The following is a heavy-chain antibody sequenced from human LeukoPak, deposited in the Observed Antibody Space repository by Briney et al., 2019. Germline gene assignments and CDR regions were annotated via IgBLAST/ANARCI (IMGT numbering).Heavy chain of an antibody. CDR2: IYYSGST. J-gene: IGHJ4*02. V-gene: IGHV4-39*07. CDR3: SRGWGIYDFWSGYVAPFDY. Sequence: SETLSLTCTVSGGSISSSSYYWGWIRQPPGKGLEWIGSIYYSGSTYYNPSLKSRVTISVDTSKNQFSLKLSSVTAADTAVYYCSRGWGIYDFWSGYVAPFDYWGQGTLVTVSS. CDR1: GGSISSSSYY. D-gene: IGHD3-3*01.